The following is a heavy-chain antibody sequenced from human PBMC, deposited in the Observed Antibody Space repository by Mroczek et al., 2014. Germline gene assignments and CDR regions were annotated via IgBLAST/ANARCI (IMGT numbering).Heavy chain of an antibody. D-gene: IGHD6-6*01. J-gene: IGHJ6*03. V-gene: IGHV4-59*01. Sequence: QVQLVQSGPGLVKPSETLSLTCTVSGGSISSYYWSWIRQPPGKGLEWIGYIYYSGSTNYNPSLKSRVTISVDTSKNQFSLKLSSVTAADTAVYYCARVRDSSSSVDYYYYMDVWGKGTTVTVSS. CDR1: GGSISSYY. CDR2: IYYSGST. CDR3: ARVRDSSSSVDYYYYMDV.